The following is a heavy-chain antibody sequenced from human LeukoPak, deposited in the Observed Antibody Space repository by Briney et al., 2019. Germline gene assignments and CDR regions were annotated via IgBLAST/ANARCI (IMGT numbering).Heavy chain of an antibody. CDR2: ISSTSSYI. J-gene: IGHJ5*02. CDR1: GFTFSSYD. V-gene: IGHV3-21*01. Sequence: GGSLRLSCAASGFTFSSYDMNWVRQAPGKGLEWVSSISSTSSYIYYADSVKGRFTISRDNAKNSLYLQMNSLRAEDTAVYYCARVPNWNSVNWFDPWGQGTLVTVPS. D-gene: IGHD1-7*01. CDR3: ARVPNWNSVNWFDP.